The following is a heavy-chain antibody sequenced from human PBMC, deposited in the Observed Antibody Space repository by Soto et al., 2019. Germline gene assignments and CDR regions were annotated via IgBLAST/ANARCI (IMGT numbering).Heavy chain of an antibody. CDR3: MTSGSADELDY. Sequence: VQLVESGGGVVQPGGSLRLSCVASEIFFNSYGMHWVRQAPGKGLEWVAIISHDGSRMYYVDSVRGRFTISRDNSRDMVFLQMSGLRPEDTALYYCMTSGSADELDYWGQGTLVTVSS. D-gene: IGHD3-10*01. J-gene: IGHJ4*02. CDR2: ISHDGSRM. CDR1: EIFFNSYG. V-gene: IGHV3-30*03.